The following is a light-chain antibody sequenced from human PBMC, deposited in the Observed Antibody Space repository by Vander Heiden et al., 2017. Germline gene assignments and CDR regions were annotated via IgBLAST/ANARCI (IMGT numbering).Light chain of an antibody. CDR2: EAS. Sequence: AIQLTQSPSSLSASVGDRVTITCRASQGISSALAWYQQKPGKVPKLLIYEASSLQGGVPSRFSGSGSGTDFTLTISSLQPEDFATYYCQQVNSYPWTFGQGTKLEIK. J-gene: IGKJ2*02. CDR1: QGISSA. V-gene: IGKV1-13*02. CDR3: QQVNSYPWT.